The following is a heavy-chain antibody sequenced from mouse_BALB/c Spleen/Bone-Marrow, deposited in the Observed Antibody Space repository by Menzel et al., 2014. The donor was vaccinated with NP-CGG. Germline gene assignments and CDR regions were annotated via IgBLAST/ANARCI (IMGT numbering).Heavy chain of an antibody. CDR2: IYPGDGDT. D-gene: IGHD3-1*01. V-gene: IGHV1-82*01. CDR3: ARQLGLYAMDY. J-gene: IGHJ4*01. CDR1: GFAFSSSW. Sequence: QVQLKGAGPEVVKPGASVKISFTASGFAFSSSWMNWVKQGPGQGLEWIGRIYPGDGDTNYNGKFKGKATLTADKSSSTAYMQLSSLTSVDSAVYFCARQLGLYAMDYWGQGTSVTVSS.